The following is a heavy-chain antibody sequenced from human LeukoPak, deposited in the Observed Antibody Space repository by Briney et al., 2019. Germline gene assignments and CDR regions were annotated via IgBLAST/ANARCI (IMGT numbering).Heavy chain of an antibody. CDR1: GGSISSSSYY. Sequence: PSETLSLTCTVSGGSISSSSYYWGWIRQPPGKGLEWIGSIYYSGSTYYNPSLKSRVTISVDTSKNQFSLKLSSVTAADTAVYYCARHLRYGSGSYYNWFDPWGQGTLVTVSS. D-gene: IGHD3-10*01. J-gene: IGHJ5*02. CDR3: ARHLRYGSGSYYNWFDP. CDR2: IYYSGST. V-gene: IGHV4-39*01.